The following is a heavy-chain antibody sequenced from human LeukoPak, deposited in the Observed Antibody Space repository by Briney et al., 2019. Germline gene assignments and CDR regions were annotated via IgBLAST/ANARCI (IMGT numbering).Heavy chain of an antibody. CDR2: IYHSGST. V-gene: IGHV4-30-2*01. CDR3: ARGSTTGPDYYYGMDV. J-gene: IGHJ6*02. D-gene: IGHD1-1*01. CDR1: GGSISSGGYS. Sequence: SETLSLTCAVSGGSISSGGYSWSWIRQPPRKGLEWIGYIYHSGSTYYNPSLKSRVTISVDRSKNLFSLKLSSVTAADTAVYYCARGSTTGPDYYYGMDVWGQGTMVTVSS.